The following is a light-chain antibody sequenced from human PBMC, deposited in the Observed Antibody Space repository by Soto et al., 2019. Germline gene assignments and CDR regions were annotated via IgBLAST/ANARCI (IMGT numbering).Light chain of an antibody. CDR2: GAS. CDR1: QSVASD. V-gene: IGKV3-15*01. CDR3: QQSYSTPIS. Sequence: EIMMTQSPATLSVSPGERATLSCRSSQSVASDLAWYQQKPGQAPRLLIYGASTRATGIPARVSGSGSGTDFTLTISSLQPEDFATYYCQQSYSTPISFGQGTRLEIK. J-gene: IGKJ5*01.